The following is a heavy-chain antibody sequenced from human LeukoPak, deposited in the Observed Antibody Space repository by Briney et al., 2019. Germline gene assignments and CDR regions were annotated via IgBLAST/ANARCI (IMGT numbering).Heavy chain of an antibody. CDR2: IYTSGRT. J-gene: IGHJ4*02. Sequence: SETLSLTCTVSGGSINSYYWSWIRQSAEKGLEWIGHIYTSGRTNYNPSLKSQVTMSVDTSKNQFSLKLSSVTAADTAVYYCARRYCSGGSCYSALDYWGQGALVTVSS. CDR1: GGSINSYY. V-gene: IGHV4-4*07. D-gene: IGHD2-15*01. CDR3: ARRYCSGGSCYSALDY.